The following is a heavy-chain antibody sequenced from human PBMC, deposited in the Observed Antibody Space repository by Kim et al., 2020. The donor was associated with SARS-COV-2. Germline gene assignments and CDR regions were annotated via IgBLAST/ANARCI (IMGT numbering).Heavy chain of an antibody. J-gene: IGHJ5*02. CDR3: ASLGIVVVPAAISNWFDP. D-gene: IGHD2-2*01. V-gene: IGHV3-21*01. Sequence: GGSLRLSCAASGFTFSSYSMNWVRQAPGKGLEWVSSISSSSSYIYYADSVKGRFTISRDNAKNSLYLQMNSLRAEDTAVYYCASLGIVVVPAAISNWFDPWGQGTLVTVSS. CDR2: ISSSSSYI. CDR1: GFTFSSYS.